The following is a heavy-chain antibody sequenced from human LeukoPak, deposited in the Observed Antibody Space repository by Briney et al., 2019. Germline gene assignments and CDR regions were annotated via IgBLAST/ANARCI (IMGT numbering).Heavy chain of an antibody. Sequence: GGSLRLSCAASGFTFSSYTMNWVRQAPGKGLEWVSSISSISSYIYYADSVKGRFTISRDNAKNSLYLQMNSLRAEDTAVYYCAREWRYDYVWGSYRYRGLDAFDIWGQGTMVTVSS. V-gene: IGHV3-21*01. CDR3: AREWRYDYVWGSYRYRGLDAFDI. CDR1: GFTFSSYT. J-gene: IGHJ3*02. D-gene: IGHD3-16*02. CDR2: ISSISSYI.